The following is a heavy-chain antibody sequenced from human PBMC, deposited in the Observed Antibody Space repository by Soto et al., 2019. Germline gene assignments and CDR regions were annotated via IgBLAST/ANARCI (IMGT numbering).Heavy chain of an antibody. Sequence: SVKVSCKASGGTFSSYAISWVRQAPGQGLEWMGGIIPIFGTANYAQKFQGRVTITADESTSTAYMELSSLRSEDTAVYYCARGLVPAASPRYYYYYGMDVWGQGTTVTVSS. CDR1: GGTFSSYA. CDR2: IIPIFGTA. CDR3: ARGLVPAASPRYYYYYGMDV. J-gene: IGHJ6*02. V-gene: IGHV1-69*13. D-gene: IGHD2-2*01.